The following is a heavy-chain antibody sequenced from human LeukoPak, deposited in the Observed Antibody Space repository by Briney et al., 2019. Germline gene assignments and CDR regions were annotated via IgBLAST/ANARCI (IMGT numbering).Heavy chain of an antibody. V-gene: IGHV3-11*04. CDR2: ISSSGSTI. CDR3: MRAPSSGSSYYFDY. D-gene: IGHD6-19*01. J-gene: IGHJ4*02. Sequence: GGSLRLSCAASGFTFSDYYMSWIRQAPGKGLGWVSYISSSGSTIYYADSVKGRFTISRDNAKNSLYLQMNSLRAEDTAVYYCMRAPSSGSSYYFDYWGQGNLVTVSS. CDR1: GFTFSDYY.